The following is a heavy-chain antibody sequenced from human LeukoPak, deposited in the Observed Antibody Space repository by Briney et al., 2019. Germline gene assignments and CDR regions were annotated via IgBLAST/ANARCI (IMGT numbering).Heavy chain of an antibody. CDR1: GFTFSSYA. D-gene: IGHD1-26*01. CDR2: ISYDGSNK. Sequence: GRSLRLSCAASGFTFSSYAMHWVRQAPGKGLEWVAVISYDGSNKYYADSVKGRFTISRDNSKNTLYLQMNSLRAEDTAVYYCARALVGATDYWGQGTLVTVPS. J-gene: IGHJ4*02. V-gene: IGHV3-30-3*01. CDR3: ARALVGATDY.